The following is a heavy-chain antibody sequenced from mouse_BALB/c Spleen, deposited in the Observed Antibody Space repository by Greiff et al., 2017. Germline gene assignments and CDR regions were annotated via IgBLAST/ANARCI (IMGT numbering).Heavy chain of an antibody. CDR3: ARDRGGYFDY. V-gene: IGHV5-9-4*01. D-gene: IGHD3-1*01. CDR2: ISSGGSYT. CDR1: GFTFSSYA. J-gene: IGHJ2*01. Sequence: DVMLVESGGGLVKPGGSLKLSCAASGFTFSSYAMSWVRQSPEKRLEWVAEISSGGSYTYYPDTVTGRFTISRDNAKNTLYLEMSSLRSEDTAMHYCARDRGGYFDYWGQGTTLTVSS.